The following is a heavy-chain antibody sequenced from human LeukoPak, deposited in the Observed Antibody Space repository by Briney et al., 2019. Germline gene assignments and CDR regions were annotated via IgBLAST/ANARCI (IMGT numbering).Heavy chain of an antibody. CDR1: GGSISSYY. J-gene: IGHJ5*02. CDR3: AREGTAGTNINWFDP. Sequence: PAETLSLTCTVSGGSISSYYWSWIRQPPGKGLEWIGYISYSGSTNFNPSLKSRVTISVDTSKNQFSLKLSSVTAADTAVYYCAREGTAGTNINWFDPWGQG. D-gene: IGHD1-1*01. V-gene: IGHV4-59*01. CDR2: ISYSGST.